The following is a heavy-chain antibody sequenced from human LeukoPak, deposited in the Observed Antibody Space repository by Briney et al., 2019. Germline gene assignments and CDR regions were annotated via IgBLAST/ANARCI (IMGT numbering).Heavy chain of an antibody. CDR3: ARGGGYYDSSGPNAFDI. CDR2: MNPNSGNT. J-gene: IGHJ3*02. Sequence: ASVKVSCKASGYTFTSYDINWVRQATGQGLEWMGWMNPNSGNTGYAQKFQGRVTITRNTSISTAYMELSSLRSEDTAVYYCARGGGYYDSSGPNAFDIWGQGTMVTVSS. D-gene: IGHD3-22*01. CDR1: GYTFTSYD. V-gene: IGHV1-8*03.